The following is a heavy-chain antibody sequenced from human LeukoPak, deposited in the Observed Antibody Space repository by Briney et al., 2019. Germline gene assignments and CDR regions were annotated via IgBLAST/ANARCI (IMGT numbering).Heavy chain of an antibody. Sequence: PGGSLRLSCAASGFTFSTYAVNWVRQAPGKGLEWVSAISSSGGTTYYADSVKGRFSISRDNSKNTLYLRMNSLRAEDTAIYYYAKDRNAWPTNFDSWGQGTLVTVSA. D-gene: IGHD5-24*01. V-gene: IGHV3-23*01. CDR2: ISSSGGTT. CDR1: GFTFSTYA. CDR3: AKDRNAWPTNFDS. J-gene: IGHJ4*02.